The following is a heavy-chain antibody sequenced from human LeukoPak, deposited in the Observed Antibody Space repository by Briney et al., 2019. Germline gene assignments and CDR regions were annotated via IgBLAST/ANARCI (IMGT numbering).Heavy chain of an antibody. CDR1: GGSFSGYY. Sequence: PSETLSLTCAVYGGSFSGYYWSWIRQPPGKGLEWIGEINHSGSTNYNPSLKSRVTISVDTSKNQFSLKLSPVTAADTAVYYCARERTYDFWSGSFDYWGQGTLVTVSS. V-gene: IGHV4-34*01. CDR2: INHSGST. D-gene: IGHD3-3*01. CDR3: ARERTYDFWSGSFDY. J-gene: IGHJ4*02.